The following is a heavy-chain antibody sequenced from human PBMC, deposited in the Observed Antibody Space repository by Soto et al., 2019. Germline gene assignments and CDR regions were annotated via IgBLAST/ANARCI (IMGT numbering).Heavy chain of an antibody. CDR3: AKDQRPYLSYPRSFDY. V-gene: IGHV3-30*18. J-gene: IGHJ4*02. CDR2: ISYDGSNK. CDR1: GFTFSSYG. Sequence: QVQLVESGGGVVQPGRSLRLSCAASGFTFSSYGMHWVRQAPGKGLEWVAVISYDGSNKYYADSVKGRFTISRDNSKNTLYLQMNSLRAEDTAVYYCAKDQRPYLSYPRSFDYWGQGTLVTVSS. D-gene: IGHD3-10*01.